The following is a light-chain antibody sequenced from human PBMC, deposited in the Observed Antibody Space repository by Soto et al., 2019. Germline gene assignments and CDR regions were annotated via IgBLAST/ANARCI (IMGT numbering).Light chain of an antibody. CDR3: QQYGSSPIT. J-gene: IGKJ5*01. CDR1: QSVGSSF. Sequence: EIVLTQSPGTLSLSPGERATLSCRASQSVGSSFLAWYQQKPGQAPRLLIYGASSRATGIPDRFSGSGSGTDCTLTINRLEPEDFAVYYCQQYGSSPITFGQGKRLELK. CDR2: GAS. V-gene: IGKV3-20*01.